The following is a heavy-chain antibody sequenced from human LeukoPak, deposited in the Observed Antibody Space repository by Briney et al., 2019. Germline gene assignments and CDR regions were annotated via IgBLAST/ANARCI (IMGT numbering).Heavy chain of an antibody. CDR1: GFIFSDYY. V-gene: IGHV3-11*01. CDR3: AKGTHSSSWHWFDP. J-gene: IGHJ5*02. Sequence: GGSLRLSCAASGFIFSDYYMTWIRRSPGKGLEWLSYIYSSGDVIYYADSVMGRFTISRDNAKNSLHLQMSSLRAEDTAVYYCAKGTHSSSWHWFDPWGQGTLVTVSS. D-gene: IGHD6-13*01. CDR2: IYSSGDVI.